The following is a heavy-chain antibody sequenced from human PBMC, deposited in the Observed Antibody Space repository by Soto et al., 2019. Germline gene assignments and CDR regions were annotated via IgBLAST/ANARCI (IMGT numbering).Heavy chain of an antibody. J-gene: IGHJ2*01. CDR2: ISSSGSII. D-gene: IGHD3-3*01. CDR3: ARQGTTLGVGMDWYLHL. V-gene: IGHV3-11*01. CDR1: GFTFSDYY. Sequence: GGSLRLSCAASGFTFSDYYMSWVRQAPGKGVEWLAYISSSGSIIKFADSVKGRFTISRDNAKRSLFLQMNSLRAEDTAVYYCARQGTTLGVGMDWYLHLWGGGTLVTVYS.